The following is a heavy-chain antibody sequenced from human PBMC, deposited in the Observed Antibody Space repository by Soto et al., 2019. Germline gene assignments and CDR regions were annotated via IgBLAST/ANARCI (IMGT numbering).Heavy chain of an antibody. D-gene: IGHD6-13*01. CDR1: GDSISSSSEY. CDR3: ARHAGGSWDDAFDI. V-gene: IGHV4-39*01. J-gene: IGHJ3*02. CDR2: IYYTGIT. Sequence: SETLSLTCTVSGDSISSSSEYWGWVRQPPGKGLEWIGIIYYTGITYSNPSLRSPVTISVDTSKNQFSLRLSSVTAADTAVYYCARHAGGSWDDAFDIWGQGTMVTVSS.